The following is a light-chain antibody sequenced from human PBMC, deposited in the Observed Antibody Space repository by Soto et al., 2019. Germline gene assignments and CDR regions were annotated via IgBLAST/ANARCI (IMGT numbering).Light chain of an antibody. CDR3: SSHTSSSTLPYV. Sequence: QSVLTQPASVSGSPGQPITISCTGTSSDVGGYNYVSWYQQHPGKAPKLMIYDVSNRPSGVSNRFSGSKSGNTASLTISGLQAEDEAEYYCSSHTSSSTLPYVFGTGTKVTVL. CDR1: SSDVGGYNY. V-gene: IGLV2-14*01. CDR2: DVS. J-gene: IGLJ1*01.